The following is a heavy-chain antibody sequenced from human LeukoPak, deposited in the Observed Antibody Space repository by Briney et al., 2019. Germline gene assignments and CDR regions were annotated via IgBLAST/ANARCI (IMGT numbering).Heavy chain of an antibody. D-gene: IGHD6-13*01. CDR3: ARFIAAAGTHPNYYYMDV. V-gene: IGHV4-39*01. Sequence: PSETLSLTCTVSGGSISSSSYYWGWIRQPPGKGLEWIGSIYYSGSTYYNPSLKSRVTISVDTSKNQFSLKLSSVTAADTAVYYCARFIAAAGTHPNYYYMDVWVKGTTVTVPS. CDR2: IYYSGST. CDR1: GGSISSSSYY. J-gene: IGHJ6*03.